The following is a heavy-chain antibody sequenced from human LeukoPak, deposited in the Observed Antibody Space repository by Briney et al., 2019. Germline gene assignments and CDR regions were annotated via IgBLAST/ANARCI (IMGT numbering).Heavy chain of an antibody. J-gene: IGHJ5*02. CDR1: GGSISSYY. CDR2: IYYIGST. Sequence: SETLSLTCTVSGGSISSYYGSWIRQPPGKGLEWIGYIYYIGSTNYNPSLKSRVTLSLDTSKNQFSLKLSSVTAADTAVYYCAGTFYYDSSASPDVWFDPWGQGTLVTVSS. CDR3: AGTFYYDSSASPDVWFDP. V-gene: IGHV4-59*01. D-gene: IGHD3-22*01.